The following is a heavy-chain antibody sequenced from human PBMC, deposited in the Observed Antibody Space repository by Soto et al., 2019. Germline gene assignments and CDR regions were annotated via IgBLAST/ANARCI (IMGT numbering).Heavy chain of an antibody. Sequence: QLQLQESGPGLVKPSETLSLTCTVSGGSISSSSYYWGWIRQPPGKGLEWIGSIYYSGSTHYNPSLKSRVTISVDTSKNQFSLKLSSVTAADTAVYYCARLDYGDYIFFGYWGQGTLVTVSS. D-gene: IGHD4-17*01. V-gene: IGHV4-39*01. J-gene: IGHJ4*02. CDR2: IYYSGST. CDR1: GGSISSSSYY. CDR3: ARLDYGDYIFFGY.